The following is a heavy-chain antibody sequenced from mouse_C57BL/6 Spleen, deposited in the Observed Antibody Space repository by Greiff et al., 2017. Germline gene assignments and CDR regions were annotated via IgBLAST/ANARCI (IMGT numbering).Heavy chain of an antibody. D-gene: IGHD1-1*01. J-gene: IGHJ2*01. CDR2: ISGGGGNT. Sequence: DVKLVESGGGLVKPGGSLKLPCAASGFTFSSYTMSWVRQTPEKRLEWVATISGGGGNTYYPDSVKGRFTISRDNAKNTLYLQMSSLRSEDTALYYCARNYYGSLYYFDDWGQGTTLTVSS. CDR1: GFTFSSYT. CDR3: ARNYYGSLYYFDD. V-gene: IGHV5-9*01.